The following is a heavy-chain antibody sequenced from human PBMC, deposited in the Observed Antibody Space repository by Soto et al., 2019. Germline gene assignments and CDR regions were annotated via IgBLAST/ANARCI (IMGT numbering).Heavy chain of an antibody. CDR1: GGTFSSYA. V-gene: IGHV1-69*06. CDR2: IIPIFGTA. D-gene: IGHD5-18*01. J-gene: IGHJ4*02. CDR3: ARDLEYSYGLTGDYFDY. Sequence: QVQLVRSGAEVKKPGSSVKVSCKASGGTFSSYAISWVRQAPGQGLEWMGGIIPIFGTANYAQKFQGRVTITADKSTSTAYMELSSLRSEDTAVYYCARDLEYSYGLTGDYFDYWGQGTLFTVSS.